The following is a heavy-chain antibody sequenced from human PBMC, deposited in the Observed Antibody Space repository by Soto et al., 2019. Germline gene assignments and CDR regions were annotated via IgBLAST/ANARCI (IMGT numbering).Heavy chain of an antibody. J-gene: IGHJ4*02. D-gene: IGHD5-18*01. CDR3: ARDYSSYGPFDY. CDR2: IISNGGST. CDR1: GFTVSNYA. Sequence: GISLRHSCSASGFTVSNYAMHSVRQAPGKGLEYVAAIISNGGSTNYADSVKGRFTISRDNAKNSLYLQMNSLRAEDTAVYYCARDYSSYGPFDYWGQGTLVTVSS. V-gene: IGHV3-64*04.